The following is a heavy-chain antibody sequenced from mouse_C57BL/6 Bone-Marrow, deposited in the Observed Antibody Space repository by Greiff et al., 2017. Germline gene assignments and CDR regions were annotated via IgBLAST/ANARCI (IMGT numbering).Heavy chain of an antibody. CDR2: IVPSDSYT. D-gene: IGHD1-1*01. Sequence: QVQLKQPGAELVKPGASVKLSCKASGYTFTSYWMQWVKQRPGQGLEWIGEIVPSDSYTNYNQKFKGKATLTVATSSSTAYMKLSSLTSEDSAVYYCASSSLYYYAMDYWGQGTSVTVSS. J-gene: IGHJ4*01. V-gene: IGHV1-50*01. CDR1: GYTFTSYW. CDR3: ASSSLYYYAMDY.